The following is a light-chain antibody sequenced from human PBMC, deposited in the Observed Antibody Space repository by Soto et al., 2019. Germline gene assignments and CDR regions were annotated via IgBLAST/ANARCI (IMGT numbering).Light chain of an antibody. CDR3: SSYGGNNNYV. Sequence: QSVLTQPPSASGSPGQSVTISCTGTSSDLGGYDYVSWYQHHPGKAPKLIIYEVNERPSGVPDRFSGSKSGNTASLTVSGLQAEDEADYYCSSYGGNNNYVFGTGTKVT. CDR1: SSDLGGYDY. J-gene: IGLJ1*01. CDR2: EVN. V-gene: IGLV2-8*01.